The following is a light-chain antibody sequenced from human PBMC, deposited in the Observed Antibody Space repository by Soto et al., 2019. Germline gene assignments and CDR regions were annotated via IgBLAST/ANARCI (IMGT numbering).Light chain of an antibody. CDR1: QSINNW. CDR3: QQYYSYSLYT. J-gene: IGKJ5*01. Sequence: IQITQSPSTLSASVVDRVPITCRASQSINNWLAWYQQKPGKAPKLLTYKTSDLESGVPSRFSGSGSGTEFSLTISSLQPDDFATYYCQQYYSYSLYTLGQGTRLEIK. V-gene: IGKV1-5*03. CDR2: KTS.